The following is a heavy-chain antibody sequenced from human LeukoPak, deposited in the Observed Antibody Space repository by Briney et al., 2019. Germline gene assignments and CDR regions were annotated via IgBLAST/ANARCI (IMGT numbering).Heavy chain of an antibody. D-gene: IGHD3-10*01. J-gene: IGHJ4*02. Sequence: GSLSLSCAASGFTFSSYWMHWVRQVPGKGLVWVSHINSDGSSTSYADSVKGRFTISRDNAKNTLYLQMNSLRAEDTAVYFCARDKVYYGSETYGYWGQGTLVTVSS. CDR1: GFTFSSYW. V-gene: IGHV3-74*01. CDR2: INSDGSST. CDR3: ARDKVYYGSETYGY.